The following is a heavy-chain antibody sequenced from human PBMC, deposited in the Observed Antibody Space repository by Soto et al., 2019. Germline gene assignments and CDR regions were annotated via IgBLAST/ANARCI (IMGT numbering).Heavy chain of an antibody. CDR1: GSITNHH. CDR2: FNPSGLST. J-gene: IGHJ4*02. V-gene: IGHV1-46*01. CDR3: AKVTHRGPIAVAGPLGS. Sequence: QVHLVQSGAEVKKPGASVNVSCQASGSITNHHMHWVRQAPGQGLEWMGIFNPSGLSTTYAQKFPGRVTITRHTSTSTVYMELSSLTSEATAVYFCAKVTHRGPIAVAGPLGSWGQGTLVIVSS. D-gene: IGHD6-19*01.